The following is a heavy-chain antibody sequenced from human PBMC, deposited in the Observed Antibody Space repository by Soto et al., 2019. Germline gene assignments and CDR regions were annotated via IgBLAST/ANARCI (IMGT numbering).Heavy chain of an antibody. Sequence: GESLKISCKGSGYSFTSYWIGWVRQMPGKGLEWMGIIYPGDSDTRYSPSFQGQVTISADKSISTAYLQWSSLKASDTAMYYCSGRVYDSSGYYYSNWFDPWGQGTLVTVSS. D-gene: IGHD3-22*01. J-gene: IGHJ5*02. CDR2: IYPGDSDT. CDR1: GYSFTSYW. CDR3: SGRVYDSSGYYYSNWFDP. V-gene: IGHV5-51*01.